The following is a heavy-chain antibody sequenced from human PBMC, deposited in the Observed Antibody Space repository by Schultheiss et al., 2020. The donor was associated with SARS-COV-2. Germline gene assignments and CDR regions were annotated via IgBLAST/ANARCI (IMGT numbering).Heavy chain of an antibody. D-gene: IGHD3-10*01. CDR2: INSDGYST. Sequence: GGSLRLSCAASGFTFSSYWMHWVRQAPGKGLVWVSRINSDGYSTSYADSVKGRFTISRDNAKNTLYLQMNSLRAEDTAVYYCARLFGSGNYFDYWGQGTLVTVSS. V-gene: IGHV3-74*01. CDR3: ARLFGSGNYFDY. J-gene: IGHJ4*02. CDR1: GFTFSSYW.